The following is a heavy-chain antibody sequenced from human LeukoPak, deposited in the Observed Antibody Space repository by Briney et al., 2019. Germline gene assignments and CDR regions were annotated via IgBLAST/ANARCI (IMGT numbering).Heavy chain of an antibody. CDR1: GFTFSSYS. CDR3: VGDVLRSSDDYGDYGDFDY. Sequence: SGGSLRLSCAASGFTFSSYSMNWVRQAPGKGLEWVSSISSSSSYIYYADSVKGRFTISRDNAKNSLYLQMNSLRAEDTAVYYCVGDVLRSSDDYGDYGDFDYWGQGTLVTVSS. D-gene: IGHD4-17*01. J-gene: IGHJ4*02. CDR2: ISSSSSYI. V-gene: IGHV3-21*01.